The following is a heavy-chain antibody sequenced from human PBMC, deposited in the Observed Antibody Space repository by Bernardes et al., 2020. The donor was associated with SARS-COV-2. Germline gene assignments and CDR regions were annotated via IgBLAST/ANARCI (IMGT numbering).Heavy chain of an antibody. D-gene: IGHD3-22*01. J-gene: IGHJ4*02. CDR1: GGTFSSYA. V-gene: IGHV1-69*13. CDR3: ARDELYSQTFYFDSSGYYFDY. CDR2: IIPIFGTA. Sequence: SVKVSCKASGGTFSSYAISWVRQAPGQGLEWMGRIIPIFGTANYAQKFQGRVTITADESTSTAYMELSSLRSEDTAVYYCARDELYSQTFYFDSSGYYFDYWGQGTLVTVSS.